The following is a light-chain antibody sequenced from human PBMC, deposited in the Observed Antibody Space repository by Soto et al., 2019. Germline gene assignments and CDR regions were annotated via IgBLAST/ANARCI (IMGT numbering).Light chain of an antibody. J-gene: IGKJ3*01. Sequence: DIQMTQSPSSLSASVGDRVTITCQASQDISNYLNWYQQKPGKAPKLLIYDASNLETGVPSRFSGSGSGTEFTLTISSLQPDDCATYYCQLYNSYLGPWTKVDI. CDR3: QLYNSY. V-gene: IGKV1-33*01. CDR2: DAS. CDR1: QDISNY.